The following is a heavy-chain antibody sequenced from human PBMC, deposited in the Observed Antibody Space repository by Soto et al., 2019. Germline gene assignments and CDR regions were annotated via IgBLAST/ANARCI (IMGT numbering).Heavy chain of an antibody. J-gene: IGHJ4*02. D-gene: IGHD1-26*01. V-gene: IGHV4-4*07. CDR1: GGSISSYY. CDR2: IYTSGST. Sequence: SETLSLTCTVSGGSISSYYWSWIRQPAGKGLEWIGRIYTSGSTNYNPSLKSRVTMSVDTSKNQFSLKLSSVTAADTAVYYCARLVVGATWYYFDYWCQGTLVTVSS. CDR3: ARLVVGATWYYFDY.